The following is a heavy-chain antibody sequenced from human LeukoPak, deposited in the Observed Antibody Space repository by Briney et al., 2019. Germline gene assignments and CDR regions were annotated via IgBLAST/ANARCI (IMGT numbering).Heavy chain of an antibody. D-gene: IGHD6-6*01. V-gene: IGHV3-30*04. CDR1: GFTFSSYA. CDR3: ARGGVYSTSAVDY. CDR2: ISYDGSNK. J-gene: IGHJ4*02. Sequence: GRSLRLSCAASGFTFSSYAMHWVRQAPGKGLEGVAVISYDGSNKYYADSVKGRFTISRDNSKNTLYLQMNSLRAEDTAVYYCARGGVYSTSAVDYWGQGTLVTVSS.